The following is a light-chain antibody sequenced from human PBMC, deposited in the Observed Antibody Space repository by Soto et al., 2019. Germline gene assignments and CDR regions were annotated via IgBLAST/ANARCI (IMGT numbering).Light chain of an antibody. V-gene: IGKV3-15*01. CDR2: ATA. Sequence: IVMTQSPATLSVSPGERASLSCRASQSVSSNLAWYQQKPGQTPRLLIYATATRATGIPARFSGSGSGTDFTLTISRLEPEDFAVYYCQQYGGSSTFGQGTKVDIK. J-gene: IGKJ1*01. CDR1: QSVSSN. CDR3: QQYGGSST.